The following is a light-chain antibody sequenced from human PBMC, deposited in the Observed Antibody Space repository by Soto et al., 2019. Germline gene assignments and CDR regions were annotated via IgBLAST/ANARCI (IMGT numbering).Light chain of an antibody. V-gene: IGKV1-12*01. CDR2: AAS. J-gene: IGKJ2*01. Sequence: DIQMTQSPSSVSASVGDRITITCRASQGIAGWLAWYQQKPGKAPTLLIYAASSLKSGVPSRFSGSGSGTDFTLTISSLQPEDFATYYCQQANSSPYTFGQGTKLEIK. CDR3: QQANSSPYT. CDR1: QGIAGW.